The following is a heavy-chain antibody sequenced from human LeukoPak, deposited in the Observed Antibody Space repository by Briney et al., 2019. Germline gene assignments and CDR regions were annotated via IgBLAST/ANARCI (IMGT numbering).Heavy chain of an antibody. CDR2: IYYSGST. CDR3: VPGSYFYNWFDP. V-gene: IGHV4-39*01. Sequence: SETLSLTCTVSGGSISSSSYYWGWIRQPPGKGLEWIGSIYYSGSTYYNPSLKSRVTITVDTSKNQFSLVLSSVTAADTAVDYCVPGSYFYNWFDPCGQGTLVSVSS. D-gene: IGHD3-10*01. CDR1: GGSISSSSYY. J-gene: IGHJ5*02.